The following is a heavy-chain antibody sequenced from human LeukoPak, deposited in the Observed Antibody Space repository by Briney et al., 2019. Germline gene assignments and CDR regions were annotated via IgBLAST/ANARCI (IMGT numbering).Heavy chain of an antibody. J-gene: IGHJ6*03. Sequence: PSETLSLTCTVSGYSITSGYYWGWIRQPPGKGLEWIGSIYHSVKTYYNSSLESRGTISVDTSKNQFSLRLSSVTAADTAVYYCARDQIVVVPDVPRYMDVWGKGTTVTVSS. D-gene: IGHD2-2*01. V-gene: IGHV4-38-2*02. CDR1: GYSITSGYY. CDR2: IYHSVKT. CDR3: ARDQIVVVPDVPRYMDV.